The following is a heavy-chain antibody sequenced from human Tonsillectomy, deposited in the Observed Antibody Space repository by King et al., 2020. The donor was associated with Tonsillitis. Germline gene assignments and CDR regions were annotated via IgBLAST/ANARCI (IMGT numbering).Heavy chain of an antibody. J-gene: IGHJ4*02. CDR2: ISPGDSDT. D-gene: IGHD3-3*01. Sequence: DVQLVESGAEVKKPGESLKISCKGSGYSFTRYWIGWVRQMPGRGLEWMGIISPGDSDTRYSPSFQGQVTISADKSSSTAYLQWSSLKASDTAMYYCARRPAFWSESSLDYWGQGTPVTVSS. CDR3: ARRPAFWSESSLDY. CDR1: GYSFTRYW. V-gene: IGHV5-51*01.